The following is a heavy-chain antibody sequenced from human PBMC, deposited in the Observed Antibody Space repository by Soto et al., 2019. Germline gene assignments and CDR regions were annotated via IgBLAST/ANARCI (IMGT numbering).Heavy chain of an antibody. CDR3: ARAAEIRGGRLYYFDY. D-gene: IGHD3-10*01. V-gene: IGHV4-59*01. J-gene: IGHJ4*02. CDR2: IYYSGST. Sequence: SETLSLTCTVSSGSISSYYWSWIRQPPGKGLEWIGYIYYSGSTNYNPSLKSRVTISVDTSKNQFSLKLSSVTAADTAVYYCARAAEIRGGRLYYFDYWGQGTLVTVSS. CDR1: SGSISSYY.